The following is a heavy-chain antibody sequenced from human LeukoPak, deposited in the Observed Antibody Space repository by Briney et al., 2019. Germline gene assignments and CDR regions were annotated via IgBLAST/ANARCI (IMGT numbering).Heavy chain of an antibody. CDR1: GFTFSAYG. Sequence: ASGFTFSAYGMHWVRQAPGKGLXWVAVISYDGSNKYYADSVKGRFTISRDNSKKTLYMQMNSLRAEDTAVYYCASGDSSYYRVDYRGQGTLVTVSS. J-gene: IGHJ4*02. D-gene: IGHD3-3*01. CDR3: ASGDSSYYRVDY. V-gene: IGHV3-33*01. CDR2: ISYDGSNK.